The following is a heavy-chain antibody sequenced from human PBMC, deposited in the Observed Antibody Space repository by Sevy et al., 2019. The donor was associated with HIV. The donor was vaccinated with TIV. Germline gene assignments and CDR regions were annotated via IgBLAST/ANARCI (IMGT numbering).Heavy chain of an antibody. CDR1: GYTFTNND. V-gene: IGHV1-8*03. D-gene: IGHD3-10*01. Sequence: ASVKVSCKTSGYTFTNNDINWLRQAAGQGREWMGWMTPYSGRAGYELRFQGRVTFTKDTSSGTAYMKLSNLTSTDTDVYYCTSDIGVFRRDSYYNFMDVWGQGTSVTVSS. J-gene: IGHJ6*02. CDR3: TSDIGVFRRDSYYNFMDV. CDR2: MTPYSGRA.